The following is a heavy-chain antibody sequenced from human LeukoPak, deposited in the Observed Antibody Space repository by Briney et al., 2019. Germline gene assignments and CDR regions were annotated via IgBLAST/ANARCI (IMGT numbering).Heavy chain of an antibody. Sequence: SGPTLVNPTQTLTLTCTFSGFSLSTSVVGVGWIRQPPGKALEWLALIYWNDDKRYSPSLKSRLTITKDTSKNQVVLTMTNMDPVDTATYYCAHTEDFGDYLQYFQHWGQGTLVTVSS. D-gene: IGHD4-17*01. V-gene: IGHV2-5*01. J-gene: IGHJ1*01. CDR2: IYWNDDK. CDR3: AHTEDFGDYLQYFQH. CDR1: GFSLSTSVVG.